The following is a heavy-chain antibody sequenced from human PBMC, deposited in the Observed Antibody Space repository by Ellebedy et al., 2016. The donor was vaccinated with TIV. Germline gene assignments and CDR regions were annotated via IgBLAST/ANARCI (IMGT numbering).Heavy chain of an antibody. CDR1: GDSISGYY. CDR3: ARFAYCGGHCWYYFDS. V-gene: IGHV4-59*01. J-gene: IGHJ4*02. Sequence: MPSETLSLTCTVSGDSISGYYWSWIRQPPGKGLEWIGYIHYSGNTNYNPSLNSQVTISVDTSRNQFSLRLTSVTAADTAIYYCARFAYCGGHCWYYFDSWGQGTLVTVSS. D-gene: IGHD2-21*02. CDR2: IHYSGNT.